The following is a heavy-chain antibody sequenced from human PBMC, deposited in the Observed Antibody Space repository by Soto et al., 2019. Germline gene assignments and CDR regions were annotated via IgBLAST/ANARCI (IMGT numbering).Heavy chain of an antibody. CDR3: AITPFNDMDV. D-gene: IGHD1-1*01. CDR2: IKEDGSEK. J-gene: IGHJ6*02. V-gene: IGHV3-7*01. Sequence: EMQLVESGGDLVQPGGSLRLSCLASGFIFSSYWMSWVRQAPGKGLEWMANIKEDGSEKYYVDSVKGRFTISRDNAKNSLYLQMNGLRTEDTAVYYCAITPFNDMDVWGRGTTVTVSS. CDR1: GFIFSSYW.